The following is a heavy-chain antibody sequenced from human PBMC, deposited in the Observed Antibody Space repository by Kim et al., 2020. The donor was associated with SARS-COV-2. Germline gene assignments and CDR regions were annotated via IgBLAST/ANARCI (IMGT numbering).Heavy chain of an antibody. Sequence: YPASVKARFTISRAHAKTTLYLRMNSLSAEDTAVYYCARRYYYDSSGYYPWGQGTLVTVSS. D-gene: IGHD3-22*01. V-gene: IGHV3-74*01. CDR3: ARRYYYDSSGYYP. J-gene: IGHJ5*02.